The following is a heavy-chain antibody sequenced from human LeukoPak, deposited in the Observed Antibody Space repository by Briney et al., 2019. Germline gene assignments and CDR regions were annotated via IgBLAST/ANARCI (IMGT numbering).Heavy chain of an antibody. CDR1: GGSMDNSY. Sequence: PSETLSLTCSVSGGSMDNSYWNWIRQPAGKGLEWIGRIYATGTTDYNPSLRSRVTMSLDTSVNQFSLRLSSVTAADTAVYFCARDKAVDSDISGYYYNRGPDCWGQGTLVTVSS. CDR3: ARDKAVDSDISGYYYNRGPDC. J-gene: IGHJ4*02. V-gene: IGHV4-4*07. CDR2: IYATGTT. D-gene: IGHD3-22*01.